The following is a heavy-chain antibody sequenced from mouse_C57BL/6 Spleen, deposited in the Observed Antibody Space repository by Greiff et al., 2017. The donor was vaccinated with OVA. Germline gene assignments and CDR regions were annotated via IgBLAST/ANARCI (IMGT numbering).Heavy chain of an antibody. CDR3: AQKGGYGYFDV. V-gene: IGHV2-2*01. CDR2: IWSGGST. Sequence: VKLVESGPGLVQPSQSLSITCTVSGFSLTSYGVHWVRQSPGKGLEWLGVIWSGGSTDYNAAFISRLSISKDNSKSQVFFKMNSLQADDTAIYYCAQKGGYGYFDVWGTGTTVTVSS. CDR1: GFSLTSYG. J-gene: IGHJ1*03.